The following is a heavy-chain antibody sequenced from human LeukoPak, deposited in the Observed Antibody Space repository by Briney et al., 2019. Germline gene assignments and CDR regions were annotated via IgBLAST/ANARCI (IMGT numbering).Heavy chain of an antibody. Sequence: ASVKVSCKASGGTFSSYAISWVRQAPGQGLEWMGRIIPILGIANYAQKFQGRVTITADKSTSTAYMELSSLRSEDTAVYHCARQQGLQNLNFDYWGQGTLVTVSS. V-gene: IGHV1-69*04. J-gene: IGHJ4*02. CDR3: ARQQGLQNLNFDY. CDR2: IIPILGIA. D-gene: IGHD4-11*01. CDR1: GGTFSSYA.